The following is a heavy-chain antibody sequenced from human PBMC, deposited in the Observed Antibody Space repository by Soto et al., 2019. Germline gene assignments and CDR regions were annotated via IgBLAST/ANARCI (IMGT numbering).Heavy chain of an antibody. CDR1: GGSISSSSYY. D-gene: IGHD6-19*01. CDR3: ASCQSGSSGLNAFDI. V-gene: IGHV4-39*07. CDR2: IYHGGST. J-gene: IGHJ3*02. Sequence: PSETLSLTCTVSGGSISSSSYYWGWIRQPPGKGQEWIGEIYHGGSTNYNPSLKSRVTISVDKSKNQFSLKLSSVTAADTAVYYCASCQSGSSGLNAFDIWGQGTMVTVSS.